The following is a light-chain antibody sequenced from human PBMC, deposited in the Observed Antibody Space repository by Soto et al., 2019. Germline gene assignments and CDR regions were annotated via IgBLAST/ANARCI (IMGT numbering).Light chain of an antibody. V-gene: IGLV2-14*01. J-gene: IGLJ1*01. CDR2: EVS. CDR1: SSDVGDYKS. Sequence: QSALTQPASVSGSPGQSIAISCSGTSSDVGDYKSVSWYQHHPGKVPKLVIFEVSNRPSGVSDRFSGSKSGNTASLTISGLQAEDESDYYCSSYTISTTLVFGTGTKLTVL. CDR3: SSYTISTTLV.